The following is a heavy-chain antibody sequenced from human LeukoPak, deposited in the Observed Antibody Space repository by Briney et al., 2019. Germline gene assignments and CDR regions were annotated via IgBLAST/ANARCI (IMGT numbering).Heavy chain of an antibody. CDR1: GYTFSSYD. J-gene: IGHJ4*02. Sequence: ASVKVSCKASGYTFSSYDINWVRQATGQGLEWMGWMNPNSRNTGYAQKFQGRVTMTRNTSISTAYMELSSLRSEDTAVYYCARGQKSALTYGSGTYAYYFDYWGQGTLVTVSS. CDR2: MNPNSRNT. V-gene: IGHV1-8*01. CDR3: ARGQKSALTYGSGTYAYYFDY. D-gene: IGHD3-10*01.